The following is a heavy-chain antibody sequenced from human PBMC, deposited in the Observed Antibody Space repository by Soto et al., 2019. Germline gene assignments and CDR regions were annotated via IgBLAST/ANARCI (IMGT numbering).Heavy chain of an antibody. D-gene: IGHD6-13*01. J-gene: IGHJ6*02. CDR3: ARLNQPQLVPTYYYYGRDV. Sequence: IRQPPGPGLEWIGVINHNGSANYNASLKSRVTISLDTSSNQFFLTLRSVTAAYTAVYFCARLNQPQLVPTYYYYGRDVWSQGTTVT. CDR2: INHNGSA. V-gene: IGHV4-34*01.